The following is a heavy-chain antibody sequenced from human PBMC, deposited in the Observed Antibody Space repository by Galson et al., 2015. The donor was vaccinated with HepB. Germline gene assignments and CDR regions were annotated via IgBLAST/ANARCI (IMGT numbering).Heavy chain of an antibody. Sequence: SCKASGYTISTYSMTWVRQAPGQGLEWVGWINTQTGNPRYAQGFTGRFVLSLDTSVSTAYLEITSLKAEVTAVYYCATIGVVEATGVRYFHHWGQGTLVTVSS. CDR2: INTQTGNP. V-gene: IGHV7-4-1*02. CDR1: GYTISTYS. D-gene: IGHD2-15*01. CDR3: ATIGVVEATGVRYFHH. J-gene: IGHJ1*01.